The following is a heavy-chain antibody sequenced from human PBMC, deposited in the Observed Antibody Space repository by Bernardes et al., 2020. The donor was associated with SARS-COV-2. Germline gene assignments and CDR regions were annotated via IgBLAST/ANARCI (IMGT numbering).Heavy chain of an antibody. V-gene: IGHV3-23*01. CDR2: ISGSGGST. CDR3: AKGPQGTGFSNYATNYYGMDV. D-gene: IGHD4-4*01. J-gene: IGHJ6*02. CDR1: GFTFSSYA. Sequence: GGSLRLSCAASGFTFSSYAMSWVRQAPGKGLEWVSAISGSGGSTYYADSVKGRFTISRDNSKNTLYLQMNSLRAEDTAVYYCAKGPQGTGFSNYATNYYGMDVWGQGTTVTVSS.